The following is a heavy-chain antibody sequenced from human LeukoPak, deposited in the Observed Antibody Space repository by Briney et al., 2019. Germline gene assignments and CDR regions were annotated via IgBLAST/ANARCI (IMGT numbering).Heavy chain of an antibody. D-gene: IGHD3-3*01. CDR2: INPSGGST. Sequence: ASVQVSCKASGYTFTSYYMHWVRQAPGQGLEWMGVINPSGGSTSYAQKFQGRVTMTRDTSTSTVYMELSSLRSEDTAVYYCARVSSPDINFWEHWFDPWGQGTLVTVSS. CDR1: GYTFTSYY. V-gene: IGHV1-46*01. J-gene: IGHJ5*02. CDR3: ARVSSPDINFWEHWFDP.